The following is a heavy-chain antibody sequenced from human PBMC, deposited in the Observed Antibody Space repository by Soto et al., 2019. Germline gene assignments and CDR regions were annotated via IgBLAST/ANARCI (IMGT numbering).Heavy chain of an antibody. CDR3: ARRICTSIICYVPEGNWFDP. Sequence: SETLSLTCTVSGGSISTYYWHWMRQPPGKGLEWIGDVYNSGRNNYNPSLKSRVTISLNTSKNQFSLKLTSVTAADTAVYYCARRICTSIICYVPEGNWFDPWGQGTLVTVSS. CDR2: VYNSGRN. J-gene: IGHJ5*02. CDR1: GGSISTYY. V-gene: IGHV4-59*08. D-gene: IGHD2-2*01.